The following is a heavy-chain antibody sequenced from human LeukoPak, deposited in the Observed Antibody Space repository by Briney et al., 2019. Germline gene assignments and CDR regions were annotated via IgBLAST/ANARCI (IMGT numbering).Heavy chain of an antibody. D-gene: IGHD3-10*01. J-gene: IGHJ6*03. CDR3: VRESERGFQYQYYYYMDV. Sequence: PGGSLRLSCAASGFTFSSYTMDWVRQAPGKGLEWVSSIRSGSSYIYYADSVKGRFTISRDNAKNSLYLQMNRLRAEDTAVYYCVRESERGFQYQYYYYMDVWGKGTTVIISS. CDR2: IRSGSSYI. CDR1: GFTFSSYT. V-gene: IGHV3-21*01.